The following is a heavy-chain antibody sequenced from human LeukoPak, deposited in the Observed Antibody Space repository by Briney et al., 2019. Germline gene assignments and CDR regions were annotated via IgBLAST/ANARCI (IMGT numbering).Heavy chain of an antibody. Sequence: SETLSLTCTVSGGSVSSYEYYWGWIRQPPGKGLEWIGNTYHSGSTYYNPSLKSRLTMSVDTSKNQFSLKMSSVTAADTAVYYCARLSKGRYFDYIFDHWGQGALVTVSS. D-gene: IGHD3-9*01. CDR1: GGSVSSYEYY. V-gene: IGHV4-39*01. CDR3: ARLSKGRYFDYIFDH. CDR2: TYHSGST. J-gene: IGHJ4*02.